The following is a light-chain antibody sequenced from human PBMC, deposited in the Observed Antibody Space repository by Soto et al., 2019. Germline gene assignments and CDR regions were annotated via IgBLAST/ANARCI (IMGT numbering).Light chain of an antibody. CDR3: QQYFSYPLT. CDR2: TAS. J-gene: IGKJ4*01. V-gene: IGKV1-8*01. CDR1: QGISSH. Sequence: AIRMTQSPSSFSASTGDRVTITCRASQGISSHLAWSQVKHGKAPRLLIYTASYLECGVQSRFSGSGSGTDFTLTISSLQSEDFAVYYCQQYFSYPLTFGGGTKVEIK.